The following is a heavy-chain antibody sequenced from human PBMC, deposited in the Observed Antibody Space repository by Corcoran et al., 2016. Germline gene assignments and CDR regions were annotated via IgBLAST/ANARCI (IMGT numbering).Heavy chain of an antibody. CDR2: IYPGDSDT. J-gene: IGHJ4*02. CDR3: ARIDNSGSKRGFDY. D-gene: IGHD6-19*01. V-gene: IGHV5-51*01. Sequence: EVHLVQSGAEVKKPGESLKISCKGSETTFSNYWIAWVRHIPGKGLEWMGIIYPGDSDTRYSPSFQGQVTISADKSISTAYLQWSSLKASDIAIYYCARIDNSGSKRGFDYWGQGTLVTVSS. CDR1: ETTFSNYW.